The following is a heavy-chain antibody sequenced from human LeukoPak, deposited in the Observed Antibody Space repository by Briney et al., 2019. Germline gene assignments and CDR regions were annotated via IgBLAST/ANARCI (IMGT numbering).Heavy chain of an antibody. J-gene: IGHJ5*02. CDR1: GGSISSYY. V-gene: IGHV4-59*01. CDR3: ARDQNYYGSGRWFDP. D-gene: IGHD3-10*01. CDR2: IYYSGST. Sequence: SETLSLTCTVSGGSISSYYWSWIRQPPGKGLEWIGYIYYSGSTNYNPPLKSRVTISVDTSKNQFSLKLSSVTAADTAVYYCARDQNYYGSGRWFDPWGQGTLVTVSS.